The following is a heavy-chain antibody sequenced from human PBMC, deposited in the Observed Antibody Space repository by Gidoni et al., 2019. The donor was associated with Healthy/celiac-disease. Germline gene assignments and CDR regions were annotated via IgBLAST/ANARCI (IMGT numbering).Heavy chain of an antibody. J-gene: IGHJ4*02. CDR2: ISWNSGSI. CDR1: GFTFDDYA. D-gene: IGHD5-12*01. CDR3: AKDSSGYPTTYIDY. Sequence: EVQLVESGGGLVQPGRSLRLSCAASGFTFDDYAMPLVRQAPGKGLEWVSGISWNSGSIGYADSVKGRFTISRDNAKNSLYLQMNSLRAEDTALYYCAKDSSGYPTTYIDYWGQGTLVTVSS. V-gene: IGHV3-9*01.